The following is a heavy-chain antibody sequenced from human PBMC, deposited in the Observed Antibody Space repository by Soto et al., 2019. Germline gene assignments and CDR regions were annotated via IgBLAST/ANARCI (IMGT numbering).Heavy chain of an antibody. CDR2: IYYSGIT. J-gene: IGHJ4*02. Sequence: SETLSLTCTVSGGSISSGVYYWTWIRQHPGKGLEWIGYIYYSGITYYNPSHKSRVTISVDTSNNQFSLKLSSVTAADTAVYYCAGGAGGGVIYDYWGQGTLVTVSS. V-gene: IGHV4-31*03. D-gene: IGHD3-16*02. CDR3: AGGAGGGVIYDY. CDR1: GGSISSGVYY.